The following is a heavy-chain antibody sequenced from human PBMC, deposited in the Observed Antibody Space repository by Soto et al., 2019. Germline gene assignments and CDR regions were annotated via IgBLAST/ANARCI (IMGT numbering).Heavy chain of an antibody. V-gene: IGHV4-59*01. J-gene: IGHJ4*02. D-gene: IGHD6-19*01. CDR2: IHHSGST. Sequence: QVQLQESGPGLVKPSETLSLTCTVSGGSIISYYWSWIRQSPEKGLEWIGYIHHSGSTLYNPSLNYPASVALDSSNNQFSLKLASVTAADTALYYCAREVRSNTGWYWDYWGQGTLVTVSS. CDR3: AREVRSNTGWYWDY. CDR1: GGSIISYY.